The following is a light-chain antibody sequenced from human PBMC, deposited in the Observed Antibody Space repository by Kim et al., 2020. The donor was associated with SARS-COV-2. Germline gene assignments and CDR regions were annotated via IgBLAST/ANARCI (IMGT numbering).Light chain of an antibody. CDR2: DAS. V-gene: IGKV1-33*01. CDR3: QQYDDLPLT. CDR1: DDSRNN. Sequence: DIQMTQSPSSLSASVGDRVTITCQASDDSRNNLNWYQWKPGKAPNLLIYDASNLETGVPSRFRGSGSGTDFALTISTLQAEDFATYYCQQYDDLPLTFGGGTKVDIK. J-gene: IGKJ4*01.